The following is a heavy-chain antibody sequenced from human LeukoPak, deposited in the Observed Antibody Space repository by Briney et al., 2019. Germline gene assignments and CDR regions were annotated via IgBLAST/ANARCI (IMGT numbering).Heavy chain of an antibody. CDR2: INHSGST. Sequence: SETLSLTCAVYSGSFSGYYWSWIRQPPGKGLEWIGEINHSGSTNYNPSLKSRVTISVDTSKNQFSLKLSSVTAADTAVYYCVLYSSGRGVYGMDVWGQGTTVTVSS. J-gene: IGHJ6*02. V-gene: IGHV4-34*01. D-gene: IGHD6-19*01. CDR3: VLYSSGRGVYGMDV. CDR1: SGSFSGYY.